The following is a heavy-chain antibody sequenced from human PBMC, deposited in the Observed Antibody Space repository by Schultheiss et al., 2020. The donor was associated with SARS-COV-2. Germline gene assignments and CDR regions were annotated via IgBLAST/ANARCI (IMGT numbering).Heavy chain of an antibody. Sequence: GGSLRLSCAASGFTFSSYAMHWVRQAPGKGLEWVSAISGSGGSTYYADSVKGRFTISRDNAKNSLYLQMNSLRAEDTAVYYCATQESSSWYFFDYWGQGTLVTGSS. CDR2: ISGSGGST. J-gene: IGHJ4*02. V-gene: IGHV3-23*01. CDR1: GFTFSSYA. CDR3: ATQESSSWYFFDY. D-gene: IGHD6-13*01.